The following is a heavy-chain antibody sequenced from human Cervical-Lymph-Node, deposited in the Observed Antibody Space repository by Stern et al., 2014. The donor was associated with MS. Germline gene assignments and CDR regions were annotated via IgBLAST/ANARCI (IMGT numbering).Heavy chain of an antibody. D-gene: IGHD6-13*01. CDR2: IYPDDSDT. CDR1: GYSFTTYW. CDR3: ARLRAAAATGFDY. J-gene: IGHJ4*02. Sequence: EVQLVESGAEVKKPGESLKISCKGSGYSFTTYWIGWVRQMPGKGLESMGIIYPDDSDTRYSPSFQGQVTISADKSITTAYLQWSSLKASDTAMYYCARLRAAAATGFDYWGQGTLVTVSS. V-gene: IGHV5-51*01.